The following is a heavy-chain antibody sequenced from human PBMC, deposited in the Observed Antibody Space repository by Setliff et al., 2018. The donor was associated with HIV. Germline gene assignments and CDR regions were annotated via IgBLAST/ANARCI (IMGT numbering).Heavy chain of an antibody. CDR3: ARTEGGSKHGSFWDS. V-gene: IGHV4-38-2*01. Sequence: SETLSLTCAASGYSINSGLSRAWIRQPPGQGPQWIGSIYQSGSIYYNPSLESRVSISVDLSKNQFSLKLNSVTVADTAVYYCARTEGGSKHGSFWDSWGQGILVTVSS. CDR1: GYSINSGLS. J-gene: IGHJ5*02. CDR2: IYQSGSI. D-gene: IGHD3-10*01.